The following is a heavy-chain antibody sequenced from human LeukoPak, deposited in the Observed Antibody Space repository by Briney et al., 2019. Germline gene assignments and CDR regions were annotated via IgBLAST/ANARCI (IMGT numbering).Heavy chain of an antibody. CDR1: GFTFSGSA. V-gene: IGHV3-73*01. Sequence: GGSLRLSCAASGFTFSGSAMHWVRQASGKGLEWVGRIRSKTNNYATAYAASVKGRFTISRDDSKNTAYLQMNSLKTEDTAVYYCARDRSSSWYLSGAFDIWGQGTMVTVSS. D-gene: IGHD6-13*01. CDR2: IRSKTNNYAT. J-gene: IGHJ3*02. CDR3: ARDRSSSWYLSGAFDI.